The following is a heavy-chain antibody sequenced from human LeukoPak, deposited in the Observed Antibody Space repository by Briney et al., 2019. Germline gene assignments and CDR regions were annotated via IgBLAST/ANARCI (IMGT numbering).Heavy chain of an antibody. J-gene: IGHJ5*02. CDR3: ARVDEGAHWFDP. CDR1: GGTFSSYA. D-gene: IGHD4/OR15-4a*01. CDR2: IIPIFGTA. V-gene: IGHV1-69*13. Sequence: EASVKVSCKASGGTFSSYAISWVRQAPGQGLEWMGGIIPIFGTANYAQKFQGRVTITADESTSTAYMELSSLRSEDTAVYCCARVDEGAHWFDPWGQGTLVTVSS.